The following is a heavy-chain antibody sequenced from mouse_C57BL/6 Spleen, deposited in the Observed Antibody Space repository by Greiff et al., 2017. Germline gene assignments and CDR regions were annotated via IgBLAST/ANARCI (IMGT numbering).Heavy chain of an antibody. D-gene: IGHD2-12*01. CDR3: AKSYYRYFDV. CDR1: GFSFTSYG. V-gene: IGHV2-3*01. CDR2: IWGDGST. Sequence: VMLVESGPGLVAPSQCLSITCTVSGFSFTSYGVSWVRQPPGKGLEWLGVIWGDGSTNYHSALISRLSISKEKSKDQVCLKLNSLQTDDTATYYCAKSYYRYFDVWGTGTTVTVSS. J-gene: IGHJ1*03.